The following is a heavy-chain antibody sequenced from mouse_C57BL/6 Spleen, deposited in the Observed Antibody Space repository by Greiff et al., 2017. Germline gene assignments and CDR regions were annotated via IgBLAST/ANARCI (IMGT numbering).Heavy chain of an antibody. CDR2: IDPSDSYT. V-gene: IGHV1-69*01. CDR1: GYTFTSYW. D-gene: IGHD2-5*01. J-gene: IGHJ4*01. CDR3: ARSGSNYYAMDY. Sequence: QVHVKQPGAELVMPGASVKLSCKASGYTFTSYWMHWVKQRPGQGLEWIGEIDPSDSYTNYNQKFKGKSTLTVDKSSSTAYMQLSSLTSEDSAVYYCARSGSNYYAMDYWGQGTSVTVSS.